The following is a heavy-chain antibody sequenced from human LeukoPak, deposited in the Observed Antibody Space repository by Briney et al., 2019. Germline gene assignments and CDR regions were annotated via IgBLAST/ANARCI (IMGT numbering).Heavy chain of an antibody. CDR1: GFTFSDYY. CDR2: ISSSGSTI. Sequence: PGGSLRLSCAASGFTFSDYYMSWIRQAPGKGLEWVSYISSSGSTIYYADSVKGRFTISRDNAKNSLYLQMNSLRAEDTAVHYCARPRQYQMLSTDYWGQGTLVTVSS. D-gene: IGHD2-2*01. J-gene: IGHJ4*02. CDR3: ARPRQYQMLSTDY. V-gene: IGHV3-11*04.